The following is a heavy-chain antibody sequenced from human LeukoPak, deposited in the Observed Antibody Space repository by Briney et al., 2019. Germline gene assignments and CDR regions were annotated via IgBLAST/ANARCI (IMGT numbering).Heavy chain of an antibody. CDR2: ISAYNGNT. Sequence: ASVKVSCKASGYTFTSYGISWVRQAPGQGLEWMGWISAYNGNTNYAQKLQGRVTMPTDTSTSTAYMELRSLRSDDTAVYYCARGSRVYYDFWSGYWDWFDPWGQGTLVTVSS. J-gene: IGHJ5*02. D-gene: IGHD3-3*01. V-gene: IGHV1-18*01. CDR1: GYTFTSYG. CDR3: ARGSRVYYDFWSGYWDWFDP.